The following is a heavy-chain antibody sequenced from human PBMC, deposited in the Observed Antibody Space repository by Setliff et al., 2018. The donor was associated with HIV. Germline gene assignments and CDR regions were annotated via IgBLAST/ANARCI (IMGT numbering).Heavy chain of an antibody. CDR3: ARRRDAYNWADY. V-gene: IGHV3-74*01. CDR1: GFTFSSYW. CDR2: INTDGSTA. J-gene: IGHJ4*02. Sequence: LRLSCAASGFTFSSYWMHWVRQAPGKGLVWVSRINTDGSTANYADSVRGRFTISRDNARNTLYLQMNSLRAEDTAAYYCARRRDAYNWADYWGQGSLVTVSS. D-gene: IGHD3-16*01.